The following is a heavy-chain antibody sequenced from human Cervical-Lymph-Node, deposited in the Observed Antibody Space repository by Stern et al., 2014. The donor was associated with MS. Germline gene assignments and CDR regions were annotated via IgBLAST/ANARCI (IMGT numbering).Heavy chain of an antibody. J-gene: IGHJ3*02. V-gene: IGHV3-30*01. CDR3: AVDSYWGLGAFDI. Sequence: VHLVESGGGVVQPGRSLRLSCAASGIAFSKYGLHWVRQAPGKSLEWVAVISPDGNDKFYADSVKGRFTISRDNSKNTLYLQMNTLRAEDTAMFYCAVDSYWGLGAFDIWGQGTMVTVSS. CDR2: ISPDGNDK. CDR1: GIAFSKYG. D-gene: IGHD7-27*01.